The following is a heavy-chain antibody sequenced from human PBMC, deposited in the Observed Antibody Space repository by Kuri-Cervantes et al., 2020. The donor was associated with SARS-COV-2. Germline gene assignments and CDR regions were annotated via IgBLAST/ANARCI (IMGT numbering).Heavy chain of an antibody. CDR3: ARVVPAAYYGMDV. V-gene: IGHV1-69*10. D-gene: IGHD2-2*01. CDR2: IIPILGIT. Sequence: SVKVSCKASGYTFTSYGISWVRQAPGQGLEWMGEIIPILGITNYAQKFQGRVTITADESTNTAYMELSSPRSEDTAVYYCARVVPAAYYGMDVWGQGTTVTVSS. J-gene: IGHJ6*02. CDR1: GYTFTSYG.